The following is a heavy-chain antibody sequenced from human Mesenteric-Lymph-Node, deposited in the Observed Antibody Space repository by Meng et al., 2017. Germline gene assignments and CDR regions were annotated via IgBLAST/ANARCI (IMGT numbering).Heavy chain of an antibody. Sequence: GGSLRLSCAASGFTFSSYAMHWVRQAPGKGLEYVSSISTNGGSTFYANSVKGRFTISRDNSKSTLYLQMGSLRSDDTAVYYCARDQTFPDYWGQGTLVTVSS. J-gene: IGHJ4*02. CDR1: GFTFSSYA. V-gene: IGHV3-64*01. CDR3: ARDQTFPDY. CDR2: ISTNGGST. D-gene: IGHD2/OR15-2a*01.